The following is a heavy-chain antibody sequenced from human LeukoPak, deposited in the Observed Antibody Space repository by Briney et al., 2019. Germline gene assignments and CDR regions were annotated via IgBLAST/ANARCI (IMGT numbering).Heavy chain of an antibody. CDR2: IFYTGST. J-gene: IGHJ3*02. CDR1: GGSLSTYY. Sequence: PSETLSLTCTVSGGSLSTYYWTWIRQPPGRGLEWIRYIFYTGSTNYNPSLKSRVTISVDTSKNQFSLKPSSVTAADTAVYYCARTAVSKTGYSSSWYGVAFAFDIWGQGTMVTVSS. CDR3: ARTAVSKTGYSSSWYGVAFAFDI. V-gene: IGHV4-59*08. D-gene: IGHD6-13*01.